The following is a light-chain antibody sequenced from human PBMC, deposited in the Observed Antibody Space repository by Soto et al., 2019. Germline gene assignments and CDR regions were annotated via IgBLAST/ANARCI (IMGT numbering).Light chain of an antibody. V-gene: IGLV1-44*01. CDR3: AAWDDSLNGGV. J-gene: IGLJ3*02. CDR1: SSNIGSNT. Sequence: QSVLTQPTSASGTPGQRVTISCSGSSSNIGSNTVNWYQQLPGTAPKLLIYSNNQRPSGVPDRFSGSKSGTSASLAISGLQSEDEADYYCAAWDDSLNGGVFGGGTKLTVI. CDR2: SNN.